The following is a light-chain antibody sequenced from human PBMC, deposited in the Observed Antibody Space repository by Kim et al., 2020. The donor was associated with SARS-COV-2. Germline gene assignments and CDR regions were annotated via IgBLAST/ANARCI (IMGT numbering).Light chain of an antibody. V-gene: IGKV1-17*03. J-gene: IGKJ2*01. CDR1: QDISNY. CDR2: GAS. CDR3: LHHNSYPYI. Sequence: SASIGDRVTITCRASQDISNYLAWFQQKPGKVPKRLIYGASTLKSGVPSRFSGSGSGTEFTLTIRGLQPEDFATYYCLHHNSYPYIFGQGTKLEI.